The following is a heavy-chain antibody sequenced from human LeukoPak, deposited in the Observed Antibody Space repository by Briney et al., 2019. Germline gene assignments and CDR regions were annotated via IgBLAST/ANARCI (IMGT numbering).Heavy chain of an antibody. V-gene: IGHV1-69*01. CDR3: ASPYSYGYNLGDYYFDY. D-gene: IGHD5-18*01. CDR2: IIPILGTA. CDR1: GGTFSSYA. J-gene: IGHJ4*02. Sequence: ASVKVSCKASGGTFSSYAISWVRQAPGQGLEWMGGIIPILGTANYAQKFQGRVTITADESTSTAYMELSSLRSEDTAVYYCASPYSYGYNLGDYYFDYWGQGTLVTVSS.